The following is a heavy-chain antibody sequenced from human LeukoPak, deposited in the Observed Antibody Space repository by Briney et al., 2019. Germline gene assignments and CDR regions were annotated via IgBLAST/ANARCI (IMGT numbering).Heavy chain of an antibody. J-gene: IGHJ6*03. CDR3: ARGGGGYYYYYYMDV. Sequence: SETLSLTCAVYGGSFSGYYWSWIRQPPGKGLEWIGEINHSGSTNYNPSLKSRVTISVDTSKNQFSLKLSSATAAGTAVYYCARGGGGYYYYYYMDVWGKGTTVTVSS. D-gene: IGHD2-15*01. V-gene: IGHV4-34*01. CDR1: GGSFSGYY. CDR2: INHSGST.